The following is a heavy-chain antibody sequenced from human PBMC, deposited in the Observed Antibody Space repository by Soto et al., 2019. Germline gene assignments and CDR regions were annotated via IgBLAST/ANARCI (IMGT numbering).Heavy chain of an antibody. Sequence: QVHLLQSGAEVKKTGSSVKVSCTASGGTFSNYVVNWVRQAPGQGLEWMGRLSPISGAANYAQKVQGRVTITADKSTSTSYMELSSLRSEDTAVYSCARNMTRTVVPDLDFWGQGSLVTVS. CDR1: GGTFSNYV. D-gene: IGHD1-7*01. J-gene: IGHJ4*02. V-gene: IGHV1-69*06. CDR3: ARNMTRTVVPDLDF. CDR2: LSPISGAA.